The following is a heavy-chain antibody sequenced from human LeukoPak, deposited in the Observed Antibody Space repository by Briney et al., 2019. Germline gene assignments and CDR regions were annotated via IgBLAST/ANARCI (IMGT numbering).Heavy chain of an antibody. Sequence: PSETLSLTCSVSGDSITSYSWTWFRQSPGRGLEWIGYIHTSGSTSSHPSLRSRITLSIDTSSQQFSLKLTSVTAADTAVYYCVRRLSFYDASGYPHDVYDIWGQGTMVTVSS. D-gene: IGHD3-22*01. CDR2: IHTSGST. V-gene: IGHV4-4*09. J-gene: IGHJ3*02. CDR3: VRRLSFYDASGYPHDVYDI. CDR1: GDSITSYS.